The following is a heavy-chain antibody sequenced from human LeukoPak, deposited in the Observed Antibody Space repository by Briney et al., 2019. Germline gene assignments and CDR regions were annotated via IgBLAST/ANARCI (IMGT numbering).Heavy chain of an antibody. CDR2: MNPNSGNT. J-gene: IGHJ5*02. CDR1: GYTFTSYD. D-gene: IGHD3-16*02. V-gene: IGHV1-8*01. CDR3: ARSPLVRPPSSFDP. Sequence: ASVKVSCKASGYTFTSYDINWVRQATGQGLEWMGWMNPNSGNTGSAQRFQGRITMTRDTSISTAYMELSSPRSEETAVYYCARSPLVRPPSSFDPWGQGNLVTVSS.